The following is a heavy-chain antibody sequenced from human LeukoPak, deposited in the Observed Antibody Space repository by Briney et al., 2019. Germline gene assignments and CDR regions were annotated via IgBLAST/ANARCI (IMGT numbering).Heavy chain of an antibody. Sequence: GASVKVSCKASGYTFTNYGISWVRQAPGQGLEWMGWISAYNGNTNYAQKLQGRVTMTTDTSTSTAYMELRSLRSDDTAVYYCARSSGRPYYYYYGMDVWGQGTTVTVSS. CDR1: GYTFTNYG. CDR2: ISAYNGNT. CDR3: ARSSGRPYYYYYGMDV. D-gene: IGHD6-19*01. V-gene: IGHV1-18*01. J-gene: IGHJ6*02.